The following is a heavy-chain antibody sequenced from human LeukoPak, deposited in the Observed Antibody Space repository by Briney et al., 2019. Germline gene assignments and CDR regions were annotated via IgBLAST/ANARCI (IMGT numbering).Heavy chain of an antibody. Sequence: GGSMRLFSTASGFSFGDYAMSWVRQAPGKGLEWVGFIRSKAYGGTTEYAASVKGRFTISRDDSKSIAYLQMNSLKTEDTAVYYCTVLEWLFRTFDSWGQGTLVTVSS. D-gene: IGHD3-3*01. V-gene: IGHV3-49*04. CDR2: IRSKAYGGTT. CDR3: TVLEWLFRTFDS. J-gene: IGHJ4*02. CDR1: GFSFGDYA.